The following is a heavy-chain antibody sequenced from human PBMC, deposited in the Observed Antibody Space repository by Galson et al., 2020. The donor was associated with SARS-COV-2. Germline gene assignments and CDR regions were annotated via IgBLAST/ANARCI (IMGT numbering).Heavy chain of an antibody. V-gene: IGHV3-43*01. CDR3: AKDKGGRNDAFDI. Sequence: GGSLRLSCAASGFTFDAYTMHWVRQAPGKGLEWVSLISWDGGYTYYADSVKGRFTISRDNSKNSLYLQMNSLRTEDTALYYCAKDKGGRNDAFDIWGQGTMVTVSS. CDR2: ISWDGGYT. CDR1: GFTFDAYT. J-gene: IGHJ3*02.